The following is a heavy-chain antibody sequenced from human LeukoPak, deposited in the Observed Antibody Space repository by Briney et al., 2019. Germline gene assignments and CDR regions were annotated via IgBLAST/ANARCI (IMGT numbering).Heavy chain of an antibody. D-gene: IGHD6-13*01. CDR3: AREEQQLALPL. CDR2: ISYDGSNK. V-gene: IGHV3-30-3*01. Sequence: GRSLRLSCAASGFTFSSYAMHWVRQAPGKGLEWVAVISYDGSNKYYADSVKGRFTISRDNSKNTLYLQMNSLRAEDTAVYYCAREEQQLALPLWGQGTLVTVSS. CDR1: GFTFSSYA. J-gene: IGHJ4*02.